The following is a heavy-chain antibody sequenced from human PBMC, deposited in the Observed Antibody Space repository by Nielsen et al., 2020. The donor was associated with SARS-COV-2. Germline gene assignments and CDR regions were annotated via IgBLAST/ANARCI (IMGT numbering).Heavy chain of an antibody. D-gene: IGHD3-3*01. CDR3: ARGSRRGGFLEWPNLGPRDAPYYMDV. J-gene: IGHJ6*03. CDR2: INHSGST. V-gene: IGHV4-34*01. Sequence: PGKGLEWIGEINHSGSTNYNPSLKSRVTISVDTSKNQFSLKLSSVTAADTAVYFCARGSRRGGFLEWPNLGPRDAPYYMDVWGKGTTVTVSS.